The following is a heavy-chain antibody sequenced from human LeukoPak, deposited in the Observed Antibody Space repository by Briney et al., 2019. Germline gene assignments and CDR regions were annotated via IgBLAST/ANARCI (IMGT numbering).Heavy chain of an antibody. D-gene: IGHD5-18*01. CDR2: ITSGETYI. V-gene: IGHV3-21*01. CDR3: ARDLSGVTGYTYGRGIDY. J-gene: IGHJ4*02. Sequence: GSLRLSCAASGFTFSNYAMNWVRQAPGKGLEWVSSITSGETYIYYADSVKGRFTISRDNAKNSLYLQMNSLRAEDTAVYYCARDLSGVTGYTYGRGIDYWGQGTLVTVSS. CDR1: GFTFSNYA.